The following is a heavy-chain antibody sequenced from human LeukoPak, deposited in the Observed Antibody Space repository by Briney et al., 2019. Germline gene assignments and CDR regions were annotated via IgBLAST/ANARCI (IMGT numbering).Heavy chain of an antibody. D-gene: IGHD4-11*01. CDR3: ARASYSNYATHFDY. CDR2: INPNSGAA. CDR1: GYTFTDYY. Sequence: VVSVKVSCKASGYTFTDYYMHWVRQAPGQGLEWMGRINPNSGAADYAQEFQGRVTMTRDTSINTVYMELSRLRSDDTAVYYCARASYSNYATHFDYWGQGTLVTVSS. J-gene: IGHJ4*02. V-gene: IGHV1-2*06.